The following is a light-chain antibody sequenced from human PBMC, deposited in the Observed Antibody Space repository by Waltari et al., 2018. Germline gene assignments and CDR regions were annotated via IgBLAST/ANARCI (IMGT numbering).Light chain of an antibody. CDR3: SSYTSISTLV. CDR2: DVS. Sequence: QSALTQPASVSGSPGQSITISCTGTSSDVGGYNYVSWFQQHPGRAPKLMIYDVSKRASGVSNRFSGSKSGNAASLTISGLQAEDEADYYCSSYTSISTLVFGVGTKVTVL. V-gene: IGLV2-14*01. CDR1: SSDVGGYNY. J-gene: IGLJ3*02.